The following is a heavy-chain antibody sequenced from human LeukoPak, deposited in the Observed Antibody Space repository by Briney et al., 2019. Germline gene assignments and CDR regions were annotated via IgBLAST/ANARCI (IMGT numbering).Heavy chain of an antibody. D-gene: IGHD3-22*01. CDR2: IDCSGSN. CDR1: GGSISSSSYY. V-gene: IGHV4-39*07. CDR3: ARYLPNCYDSSGYYSAFDI. Sequence: SETLSLTCTVSGGSISSSSYYWGWIRQPPGQELVWIGSIDCSGSNYYNPSLKSRVTIDVDKSKNQFSLKLSSVTAADTAVYYCARYLPNCYDSSGYYSAFDIWGQGTMVTVSS. J-gene: IGHJ3*02.